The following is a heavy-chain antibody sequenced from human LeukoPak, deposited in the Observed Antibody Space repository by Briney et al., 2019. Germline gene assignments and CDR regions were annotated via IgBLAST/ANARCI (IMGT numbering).Heavy chain of an antibody. Sequence: GGSLRLSCAASGFTFSSYAMSWVRQAPGKGLEWVSGISGSGDNTYYADSVKGRFTISRDNSKNTLYVQVNSLGTEDTAAYYCAKGSYYDSSGSFYFDYWGQGTLVTVPS. J-gene: IGHJ4*02. CDR1: GFTFSSYA. CDR2: ISGSGDNT. V-gene: IGHV3-23*01. D-gene: IGHD3-22*01. CDR3: AKGSYYDSSGSFYFDY.